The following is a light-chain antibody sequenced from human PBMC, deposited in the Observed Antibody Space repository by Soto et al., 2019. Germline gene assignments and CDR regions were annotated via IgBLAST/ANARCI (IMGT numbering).Light chain of an antibody. J-gene: IGKJ1*01. Sequence: EIVLTQSPATRSFSPVERATLSCRASQSVSSSYLAWYQQKPGQAPRLLIYGASSRATGIPDRFSGSGSGTDFTLTINRLEPEDFAVYYCQQYGSSRTFGQGTKVDIK. V-gene: IGKV3-20*01. CDR1: QSVSSSY. CDR3: QQYGSSRT. CDR2: GAS.